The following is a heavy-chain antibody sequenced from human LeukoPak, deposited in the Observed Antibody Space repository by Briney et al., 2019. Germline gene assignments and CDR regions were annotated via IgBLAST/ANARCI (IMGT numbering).Heavy chain of an antibody. CDR2: IRSKANSYAT. J-gene: IGHJ4*02. CDR3: ALGSANYDSSDFDC. V-gene: IGHV3-73*01. Sequence: GGSLRLSCAASGFTFSGSAMHWVRQASGKGLEWVGRIRSKANSYATAYAASVKGRFTISRDDSKNTLYLQMNSLITDDTAVYYCALGSANYDSSDFDCWGQGTLVTVSS. D-gene: IGHD3-22*01. CDR1: GFTFSGSA.